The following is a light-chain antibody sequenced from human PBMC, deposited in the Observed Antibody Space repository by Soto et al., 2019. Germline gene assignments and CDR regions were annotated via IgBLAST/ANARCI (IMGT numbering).Light chain of an antibody. V-gene: IGKV3-20*01. CDR3: QQYGSSLT. CDR2: GAS. J-gene: IGKJ4*01. Sequence: DSVLAQITGTQSLLAGEAGTPSCRASQSLYNNYLAWYQEKPGQAPRLLIYGASSRPTGIPDRFSGSGSGTDYTLTINRLEPEDSAVYYCQQYGSSLTFGGGTKVDIK. CDR1: QSLYNNY.